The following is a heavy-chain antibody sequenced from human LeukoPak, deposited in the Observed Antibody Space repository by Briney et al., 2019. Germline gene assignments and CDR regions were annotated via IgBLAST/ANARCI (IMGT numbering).Heavy chain of an antibody. D-gene: IGHD2-15*01. CDR3: ARDFNGVAGGPCWFDP. V-gene: IGHV4-59*01. CDR2: IYYSGST. Sequence: SETLSLTCTVSSGSISSYYWSWIRQPPGKGLEWIGYIYYSGSTNYNPSLKSRVTISVDTSKNQFSLKLSSVTAADTAVYYCARDFNGVAGGPCWFDPWGQGTLVTVSS. J-gene: IGHJ5*02. CDR1: SGSISSYY.